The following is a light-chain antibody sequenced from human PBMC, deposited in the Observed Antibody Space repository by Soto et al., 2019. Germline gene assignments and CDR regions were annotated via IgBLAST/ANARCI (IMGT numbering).Light chain of an antibody. CDR2: ATS. V-gene: IGKV1-39*01. J-gene: IGKJ1*01. Sequence: DIQMTQSPSTLSASVGDRVTITCRASQSISSYLNWYQQKPGKAPKLLIYATSSLQSGVPSRFSGSGSGTDFTLTIGRLQPEDFAIYYCQQSYSTLWTFGQGTKVDI. CDR1: QSISSY. CDR3: QQSYSTLWT.